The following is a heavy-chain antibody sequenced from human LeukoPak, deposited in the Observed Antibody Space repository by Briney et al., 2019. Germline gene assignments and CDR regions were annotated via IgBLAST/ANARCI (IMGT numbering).Heavy chain of an antibody. Sequence: GGSLRLSCAASGFTFDDYGMSWVRQARGKGLEWVSGINWNGGSTGYADSVKGRFTISRDNAKNSLYLQMNSLRAEDTALYYCARDLRTIFGVAFAFDIWGQGTMVTVSS. D-gene: IGHD3-3*01. CDR3: ARDLRTIFGVAFAFDI. CDR1: GFTFDDYG. J-gene: IGHJ3*02. V-gene: IGHV3-20*04. CDR2: INWNGGST.